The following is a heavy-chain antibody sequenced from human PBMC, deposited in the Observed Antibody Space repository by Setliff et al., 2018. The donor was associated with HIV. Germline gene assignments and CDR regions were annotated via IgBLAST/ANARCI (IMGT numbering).Heavy chain of an antibody. J-gene: IGHJ4*01. V-gene: IGHV1-69*05. CDR1: GGTFSSYA. CDR3: ARGALLAVFDFDH. D-gene: IGHD2-15*01. CDR2: IIPIFGTA. Sequence: ASVKVSCKASGGTFSSYAISWVRQAPGQGLEWMGGIIPIFGTANYAQKLQGRITLSTDTSANTAYMELSSLRSDDTAVYFCARGALLAVFDFDHWGHGTLVTVS.